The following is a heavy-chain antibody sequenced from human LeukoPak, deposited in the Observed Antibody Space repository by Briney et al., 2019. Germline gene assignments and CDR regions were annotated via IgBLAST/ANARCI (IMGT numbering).Heavy chain of an antibody. V-gene: IGHV4-61*01. Sequence: SQTLSLTCTVSGGSISSGSYYWSWIRQPPGKGLEWIGYIYYSGSTNYNPSLKSRVTISVDTSKNQFSLKLSSVTAADTAVYYCARLETTVVTHFDYWGQGTLVTVSS. CDR1: GGSISSGSYY. J-gene: IGHJ4*02. D-gene: IGHD4-23*01. CDR2: IYYSGST. CDR3: ARLETTVVTHFDY.